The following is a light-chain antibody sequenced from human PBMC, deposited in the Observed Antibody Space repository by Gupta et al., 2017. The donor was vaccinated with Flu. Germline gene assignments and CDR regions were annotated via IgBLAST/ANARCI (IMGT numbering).Light chain of an antibody. V-gene: IGLV1-51*02. J-gene: IGLJ2*01. CDR1: NSNIGNNY. Sequence: SNSNIGNNYVSWYQQLPGTAPKLLIYENNKRPSGIPDRFSGSKSGTSATLGITGLQTGDEADYYCGTWDNTLSGGVFGGGTTLTVL. CDR2: ENN. CDR3: GTWDNTLSGGV.